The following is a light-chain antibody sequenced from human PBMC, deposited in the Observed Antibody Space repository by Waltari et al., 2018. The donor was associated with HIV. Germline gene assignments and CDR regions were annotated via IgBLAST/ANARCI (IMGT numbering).Light chain of an antibody. CDR2: SNN. Sequence: SVLTQPPSTSGTSGQRVPIPCSGSNSNVGSHYIYWYRQCPGAAPQLLSYSNNQLPSGVADRFSGAKSGTSASLAISGLRSGDEADYYCAVWDDTLNGPVFGGGTRVTVL. CDR3: AVWDDTLNGPV. J-gene: IGLJ2*01. V-gene: IGLV1-47*01. CDR1: NSNVGSHY.